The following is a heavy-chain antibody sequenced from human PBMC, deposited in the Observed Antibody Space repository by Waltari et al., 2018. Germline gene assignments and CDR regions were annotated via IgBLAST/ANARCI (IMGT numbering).Heavy chain of an antibody. J-gene: IGHJ4*02. V-gene: IGHV4-38-2*01. CDR1: GYSIRSGYY. D-gene: IGHD6-13*01. CDR2: VYHSGNT. CDR3: ARGAAAGSGPLIDY. Sequence: QVQLQESGPGLLNPSETLSLTCAVSGYSIRSGYYWGWVRQPPGKGLEWIGSVYHSGNTYYDPSLKSRLSISADTSNNQLSLKLSSGTAADTAVYYCARGAAAGSGPLIDYWGQGILVTVSS.